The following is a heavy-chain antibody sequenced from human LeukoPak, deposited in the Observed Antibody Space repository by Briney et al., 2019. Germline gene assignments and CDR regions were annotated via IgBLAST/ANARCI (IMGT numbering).Heavy chain of an antibody. V-gene: IGHV4-39*01. CDR2: IYYSGST. D-gene: IGHD3-22*01. Sequence: SETLSLTCTVSGGSISSSSYYWGWIRQPPGKGLEWIGSIYYSGSTYYNPSLKSRVTISVDTSKNQFSLKLSSVTAADTAVYYCARRGQDYYDSSGYYPFDYWGQGTRVTVSS. J-gene: IGHJ4*02. CDR1: GGSISSSSYY. CDR3: ARRGQDYYDSSGYYPFDY.